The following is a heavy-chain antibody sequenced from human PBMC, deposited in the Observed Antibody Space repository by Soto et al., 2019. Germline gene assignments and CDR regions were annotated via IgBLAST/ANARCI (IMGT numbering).Heavy chain of an antibody. V-gene: IGHV3-30*18. J-gene: IGHJ3*02. Sequence: VESGGGVVQPGRSLRLSCAASGFTFSSYGMHWVRQAPGKGLEWVAVISYDGSNKYYADSVKGRFTISRDNSKNTLYLQMNSLRAEDTAVYYCAKGWNDMVAFDIWGQGTMVTVSS. D-gene: IGHD1-1*01. CDR2: ISYDGSNK. CDR1: GFTFSSYG. CDR3: AKGWNDMVAFDI.